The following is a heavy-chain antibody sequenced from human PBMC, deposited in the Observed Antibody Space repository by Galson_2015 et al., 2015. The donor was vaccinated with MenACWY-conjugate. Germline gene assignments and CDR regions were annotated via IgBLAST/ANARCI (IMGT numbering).Heavy chain of an antibody. CDR3: AKDIRGRQDLHYYGMDV. CDR2: ISSDSSYI. Sequence: SLRLSCAASGFTFSTYSMNWVRQAPGKGLEWVSSISSDSSYIYYADSVKGRFTISRDNSKNTLYLQMNSLRAEDTAVYYCAKDIRGRQDLHYYGMDVWGQGTTVTVSS. CDR1: GFTFSTYS. V-gene: IGHV3-21*04. D-gene: IGHD3-3*02. J-gene: IGHJ6*02.